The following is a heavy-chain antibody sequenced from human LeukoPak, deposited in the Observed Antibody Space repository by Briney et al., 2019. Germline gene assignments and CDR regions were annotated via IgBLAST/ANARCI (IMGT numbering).Heavy chain of an antibody. CDR2: ISSSSSYR. Sequence: GGSLRLSCAASGFTFSSYSMNWVRQAPGKGLEWVSSISSSSSYRYYADSVKGRFTISRDNANNSLYLQMNSLRAEDTAVYYCAKEEVNYGDYRGFDHWGQGTLVTVSS. D-gene: IGHD4-17*01. J-gene: IGHJ4*02. CDR1: GFTFSSYS. V-gene: IGHV3-21*01. CDR3: AKEEVNYGDYRGFDH.